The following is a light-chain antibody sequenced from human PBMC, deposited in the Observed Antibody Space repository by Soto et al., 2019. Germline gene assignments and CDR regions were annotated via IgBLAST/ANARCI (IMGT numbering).Light chain of an antibody. J-gene: IGKJ4*01. Sequence: DIQMTQSPSSLSASVGDRVTITCRASQSISNYLNCYQQKPGKAPKLLIYAASSLQSGVPSRFSGSGSGTDFTLTISSLQPEDFATYYCQQSYSTPQELTFGGGTKVEI. CDR3: QQSYSTPQELT. CDR1: QSISNY. CDR2: AAS. V-gene: IGKV1-39*01.